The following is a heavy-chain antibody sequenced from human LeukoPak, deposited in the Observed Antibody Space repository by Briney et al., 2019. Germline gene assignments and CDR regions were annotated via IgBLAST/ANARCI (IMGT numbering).Heavy chain of an antibody. J-gene: IGHJ4*02. CDR1: GYDFTSYA. D-gene: IGHD3-22*01. CDR3: ALSYYYDSSGYGNDY. V-gene: IGHV7-4-1*02. Sequence: ASVKVSCKASGYDFTSYAMHWVRQAPGQGLEWMGWINTNTGNPTYAQGFTGRFVFSLDTSVSTAYLQISSLKAEDTAVYYCALSYYYDSSGYGNDYWGQGTLVTVSS. CDR2: INTNTGNP.